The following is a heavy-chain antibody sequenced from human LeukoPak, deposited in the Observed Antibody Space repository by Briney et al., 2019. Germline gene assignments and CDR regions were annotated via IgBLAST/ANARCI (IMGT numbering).Heavy chain of an antibody. D-gene: IGHD2-21*01. V-gene: IGHV3-48*01. CDR3: ARHIPFDC. J-gene: IGHJ4*02. CDR1: GFTFGNSW. CDR2: ISTSGGTI. Sequence: GGSLRLSCAASGFTFGNSWMTWVRQAPEKGLEWVSYISTSGGTIYYADSVKGRFTISRDNAKNSLYLQMDSLRAEDTAVYYCARHIPFDCWGQGTLVTVSS.